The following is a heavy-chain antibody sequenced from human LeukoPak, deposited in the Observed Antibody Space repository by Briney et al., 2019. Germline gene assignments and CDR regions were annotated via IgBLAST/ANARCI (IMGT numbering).Heavy chain of an antibody. J-gene: IGHJ4*02. CDR2: ISAYNGNT. CDR1: GYIFTSYG. CDR3: ARRDYYDSSPLYYFDY. D-gene: IGHD3-22*01. Sequence: GASVKVSCKPSGYIFTSYGISWVRQAPGQGHEWMGWISAYNGNTNYAQKLPGRVTMTTDTSTSRAYMELRSLRSDDTAVYYCARRDYYDSSPLYYFDYWGQGTLVTVSS. V-gene: IGHV1-18*01.